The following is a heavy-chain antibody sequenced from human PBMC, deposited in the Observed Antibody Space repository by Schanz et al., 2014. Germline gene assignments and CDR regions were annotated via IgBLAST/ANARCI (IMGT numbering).Heavy chain of an antibody. D-gene: IGHD3-10*01. CDR1: GFNFNNFA. CDR3: AKQHIVRGVIYLNWFDS. J-gene: IGHJ5*01. V-gene: IGHV3-23*01. CDR2: ISGSGGST. Sequence: EVQLLESGGGLVQPGGSLRLSCAASGFNFNNFAMTWVRQAPGKGLEWVIVISGSGGSTYYADSVRGRFTMSRDNSKNTLFLQMNSLRAEDTAVYYCAKQHIVRGVIYLNWFDSWGQGTLVTVSS.